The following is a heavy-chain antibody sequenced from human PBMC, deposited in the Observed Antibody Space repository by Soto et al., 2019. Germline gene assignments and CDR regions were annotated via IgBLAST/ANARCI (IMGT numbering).Heavy chain of an antibody. J-gene: IGHJ5*02. V-gene: IGHV1-46*01. D-gene: IGHD3-10*01. CDR3: AREEGGSGRYYGFDP. Sequence: QVQLVQSGAEVKKPGASVKVSCKASGYTFTSYYMHWVRQAPGQGLEWMGIINPSGGSTSYAQKFQGRVTMTRDTSTSTVYMELSSLRSEDTAVYYCAREEGGSGRYYGFDPWGQGTLVTVSS. CDR1: GYTFTSYY. CDR2: INPSGGST.